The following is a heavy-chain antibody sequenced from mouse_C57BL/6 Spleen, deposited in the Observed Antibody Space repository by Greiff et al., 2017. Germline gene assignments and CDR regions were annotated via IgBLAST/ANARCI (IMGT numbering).Heavy chain of an antibody. D-gene: IGHD5-1*01. V-gene: IGHV5-4*01. CDR1: GFTFSSYA. CDR2: ISDGGSYT. Sequence: EVHLVESGGGLVKPGGSLKLSCAASGFTFSSYAMSWVRQTPEQRLEWVATISDGGSYTYYPHNVKGRFTISRDNAKNNLYLQMSHLKSEDTAMYYCERDWEYGGFGCWGKGTTLTVSS. J-gene: IGHJ2*01. CDR3: ERDWEYGGFGC.